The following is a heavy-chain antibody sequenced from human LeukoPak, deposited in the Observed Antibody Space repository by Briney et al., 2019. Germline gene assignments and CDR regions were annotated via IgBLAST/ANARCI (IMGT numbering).Heavy chain of an antibody. CDR1: GFSLRNYW. Sequence: GGSLRLSCTASGFSLRNYWMHWVRQAPGKRLVWISRIGGDGSVTNYADSVQGRFVISRDNAKNILYLQINSLRSEDTAVYYCARYCSPSGGASYYLDYWGHGTLVTVSS. J-gene: IGHJ4*01. CDR2: IGGDGSVT. V-gene: IGHV3-74*01. D-gene: IGHD2-15*01. CDR3: ARYCSPSGGASYYLDY.